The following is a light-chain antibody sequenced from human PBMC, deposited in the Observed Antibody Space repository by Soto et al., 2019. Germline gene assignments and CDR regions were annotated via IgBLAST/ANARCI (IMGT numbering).Light chain of an antibody. Sequence: EIVLTQSPATLSLSPGERATLSCRASQSVSSYLAWYQQKPGQAPRLLISDASKRATGIPARFSGSGSGTDFTLTISSLEPEDVAVYYCQQRSNWPPLLTFGPGTKLDLK. J-gene: IGKJ3*01. CDR3: QQRSNWPPLLT. CDR2: DAS. V-gene: IGKV3-11*01. CDR1: QSVSSY.